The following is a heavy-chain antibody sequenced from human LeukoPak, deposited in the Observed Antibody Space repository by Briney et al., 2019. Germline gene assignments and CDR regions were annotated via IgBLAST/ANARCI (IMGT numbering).Heavy chain of an antibody. CDR3: ARAKDSYGKVFDC. Sequence: SETLSLTCEVYGGSFSDYYWRWIRQPPGKGLEWIGEINHSGGTSYNPSLKSRVTISVDTSKNQFSVKLTSVTAADTAVYYCARAKDSYGKVFDCWGQGTLVTVSS. CDR2: INHSGGT. V-gene: IGHV4-34*01. CDR1: GGSFSDYY. D-gene: IGHD5-18*01. J-gene: IGHJ5*01.